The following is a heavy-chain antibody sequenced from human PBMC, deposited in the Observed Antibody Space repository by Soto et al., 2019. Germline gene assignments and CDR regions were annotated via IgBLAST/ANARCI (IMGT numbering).Heavy chain of an antibody. CDR1: GFTFSKYA. J-gene: IGHJ4*02. CDR2: ISNDGSNP. D-gene: IGHD3-22*01. CDR3: ARTGYDRSGYFVEYYFDY. Sequence: GGSLRLSCAASGFTFSKYAMHWVRQARGTGLEWVAVISNDGSNPYYADSVKGRFTISRDNSKNTLYLQMNSLREEDTAVYYCARTGYDRSGYFVEYYFDYWGQRPFVTVS. V-gene: IGHV3-30-3*01.